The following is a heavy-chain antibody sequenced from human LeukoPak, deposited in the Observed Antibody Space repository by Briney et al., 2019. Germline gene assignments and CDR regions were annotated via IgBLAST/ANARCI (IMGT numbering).Heavy chain of an antibody. J-gene: IGHJ6*03. CDR1: GYTFTSYG. CDR3: ARAPGILEWLSYYYYMDV. Sequence: ASVKVSCKASGYTFTSYGISWVRQAPGQGLEWMGWINPNSGGTNYAQKFQGRVTMTRDTSISTAYMELSRLRSDDTAVYYCARAPGILEWLSYYYYMDVWGKGTTVTVSS. CDR2: INPNSGGT. V-gene: IGHV1-2*02. D-gene: IGHD3-3*01.